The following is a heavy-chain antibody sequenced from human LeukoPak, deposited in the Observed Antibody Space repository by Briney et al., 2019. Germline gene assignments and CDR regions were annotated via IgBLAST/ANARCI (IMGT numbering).Heavy chain of an antibody. CDR3: ATRSYYYDSSGYCY. CDR1: GYTVSSNY. Sequence: PGGSLRLSCAASGYTVSSNYMSWVRQAPGKGLEWVSVIYSGGSTYYADSVKGRFTICRDNSKNTLYLQMNSLRAEDTAVYYCATRSYYYDSSGYCYWGQGTLVTVSS. D-gene: IGHD3-22*01. V-gene: IGHV3-53*01. J-gene: IGHJ4*02. CDR2: IYSGGST.